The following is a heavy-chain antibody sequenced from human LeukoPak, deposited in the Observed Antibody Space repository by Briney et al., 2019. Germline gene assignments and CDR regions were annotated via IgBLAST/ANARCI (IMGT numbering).Heavy chain of an antibody. CDR2: IYYSGST. D-gene: IGHD2-2*01. CDR3: ARVRVSSSHHPWYFDY. CDR1: DDSFSSHY. J-gene: IGHJ4*02. Sequence: PSETLSLTCAVSDDSFSSHYWTWIRQPPGKGLEWIGYIYYSGSTNYNPSPKSRVTISVGTSKNQFSLKLTSVTAADTAVYYCARVRVSSSHHPWYFDYWGQGTLVTVTS. V-gene: IGHV4-59*11.